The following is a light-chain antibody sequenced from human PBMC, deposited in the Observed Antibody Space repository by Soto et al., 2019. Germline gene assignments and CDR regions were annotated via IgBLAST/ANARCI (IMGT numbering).Light chain of an antibody. Sequence: LTQPRSVSGPPGQSVTISCTGTASDVGGYSYVSWYQQHPGKVPKLIIYDVSKWPSGVPDRFSGSKSGNTASLTISGLQAEDEGDYYCCSYAGSYTFVFGTGTKVTVL. CDR3: CSYAGSYTFV. V-gene: IGLV2-11*01. CDR2: DVS. J-gene: IGLJ1*01. CDR1: ASDVGGYSY.